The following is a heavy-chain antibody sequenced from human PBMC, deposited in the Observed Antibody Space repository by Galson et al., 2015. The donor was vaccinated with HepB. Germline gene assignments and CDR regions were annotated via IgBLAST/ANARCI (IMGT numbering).Heavy chain of an antibody. CDR1: GFTFSSYA. CDR2: ISGSGGST. CDR3: AKDVEYSSSLFDY. D-gene: IGHD6-13*01. J-gene: IGHJ4*02. V-gene: IGHV3-23*01. Sequence: SLRLSCAASGFTFSSYAMSWVRQAPGKGLEWVSAISGSGGSTYYADSVKGRFTISRDNSKNTLYLQMNSLRAEDTAVYYCAKDVEYSSSLFDYWGQGTLVTVSS.